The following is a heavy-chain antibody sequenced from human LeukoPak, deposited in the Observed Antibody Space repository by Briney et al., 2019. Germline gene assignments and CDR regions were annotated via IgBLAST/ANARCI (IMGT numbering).Heavy chain of an antibody. V-gene: IGHV1-69*06. CDR1: GGTFSSYA. CDR3: ARDPNWDAFDI. J-gene: IGHJ3*02. CDR2: IIPVFGTA. D-gene: IGHD1-1*01. Sequence: GASVKVSCKASGGTFSSYAISWVRQASGQGLEWMGGIIPVFGTANYAQKFQGRVTITADKSTSTAYMELSSLRSEDTAVYYCARDPNWDAFDIWGPGTMVTVSS.